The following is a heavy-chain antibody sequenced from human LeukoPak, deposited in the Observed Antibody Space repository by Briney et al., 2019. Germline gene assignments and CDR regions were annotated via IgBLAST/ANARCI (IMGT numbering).Heavy chain of an antibody. V-gene: IGHV3-30*02. Sequence: GGSLRLSCAASGFTFSSYGMHWVRQAPGKGLEWVAFIRYDGSNKYYADSVKGRFTISRDNSKNSLYLQMHSLRVEDTALYYCAKWETVNGYFDLWGRGTLVTVSS. D-gene: IGHD1-26*01. CDR3: AKWETVNGYFDL. CDR2: IRYDGSNK. CDR1: GFTFSSYG. J-gene: IGHJ2*01.